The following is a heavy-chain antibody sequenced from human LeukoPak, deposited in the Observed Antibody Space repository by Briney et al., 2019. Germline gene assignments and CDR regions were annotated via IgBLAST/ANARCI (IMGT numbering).Heavy chain of an antibody. J-gene: IGHJ4*02. D-gene: IGHD3-22*01. CDR2: IIPIFGTA. V-gene: IGHV1-69*05. Sequence: SVKVSCKASGGTFSSYAISWVRQAPGQGLEWMGGIIPIFGTANYAQKFQGRVTITTDESTSTACMELSSLRSEDTAVYYCALGAYDSSGYLVYWGQGTLVTVSS. CDR3: ALGAYDSSGYLVY. CDR1: GGTFSSYA.